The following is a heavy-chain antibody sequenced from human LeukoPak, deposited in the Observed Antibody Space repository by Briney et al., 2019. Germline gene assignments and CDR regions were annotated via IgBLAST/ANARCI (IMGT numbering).Heavy chain of an antibody. V-gene: IGHV4-4*02. CDR2: IHKSGNT. Sequence: PSETLSLTCAVSLDSPSSNWWSWVRHPPGKGLEWIGEIHKSGNTNYNPSLKSRVTISMDRSKNQIALDLASVTAADTAVYYCAREIVAPPTPGADWGQGTLVTVSS. CDR1: LDSPSSNW. J-gene: IGHJ4*02. CDR3: AREIVAPPTPGAD. D-gene: IGHD3-10*01.